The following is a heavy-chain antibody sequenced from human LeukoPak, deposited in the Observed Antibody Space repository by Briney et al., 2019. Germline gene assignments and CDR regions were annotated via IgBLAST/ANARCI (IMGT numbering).Heavy chain of an antibody. J-gene: IGHJ6*02. Sequence: PGGSLRLSCAASGFTVSSNYMSWVRQAPGKGLEWVSVIYSGGSTYYADSVKGRFTVSRDSSKNTLYLQMNSLRAEDTAVYFCARDYSGSYYYYYYAMDVWGQGTTVTVSS. CDR3: ARDYSGSYYYYYYAMDV. CDR1: GFTVSSNY. CDR2: IYSGGST. V-gene: IGHV3-53*01. D-gene: IGHD1-26*01.